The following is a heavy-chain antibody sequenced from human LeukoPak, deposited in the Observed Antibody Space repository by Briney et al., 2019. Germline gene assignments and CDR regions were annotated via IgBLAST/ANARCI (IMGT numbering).Heavy chain of an antibody. D-gene: IGHD2/OR15-2a*01. Sequence: SETLSLTCAVSGGSISGYFWSWSRQPPGKGLEWIGYTYYTGSTIYNPSLRSRVTMSVDVSKNQFSLNLSSVTAADTAVYYCARHDPVGHFLRGMDVWGQGTTVTVSS. V-gene: IGHV4-59*08. CDR1: GGSISGYF. CDR3: ARHDPVGHFLRGMDV. CDR2: TYYTGST. J-gene: IGHJ6*02.